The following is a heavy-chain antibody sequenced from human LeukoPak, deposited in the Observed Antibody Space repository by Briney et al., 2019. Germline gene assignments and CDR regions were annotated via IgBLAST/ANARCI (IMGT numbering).Heavy chain of an antibody. CDR2: INSDGSIT. Sequence: PGGSLRLSCAASGFTFSSYWMHWVRQAPGKGLVWVSRINSDGSITNYADSVKGRFTISRDNAKNTLYLQMNSLRAEDTAVYYCTRGSTTIYLASIEAASYWGQGTLVTVSS. CDR3: TRGSTTIYLASIEAASY. CDR1: GFTFSSYW. V-gene: IGHV3-74*01. J-gene: IGHJ4*02. D-gene: IGHD6-13*01.